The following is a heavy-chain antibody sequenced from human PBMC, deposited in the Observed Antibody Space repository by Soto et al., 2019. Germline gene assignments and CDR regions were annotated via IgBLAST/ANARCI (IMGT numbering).Heavy chain of an antibody. CDR2: IIPIFGTA. CDR1: GGTFSGYA. CDR3: AKEMNDYYDSSRYSYYFDY. Sequence: GSSVKVSCNASGGTFSGYAISWVRQAPGQGLEWMGGIIPIFGTANYAQKFQGRVTITADKSTSTAYMELSSLRSEDTAVYYCAKEMNDYYDSSRYSYYFDYWGQGTLVTVSS. D-gene: IGHD3-22*01. V-gene: IGHV1-69*06. J-gene: IGHJ4*02.